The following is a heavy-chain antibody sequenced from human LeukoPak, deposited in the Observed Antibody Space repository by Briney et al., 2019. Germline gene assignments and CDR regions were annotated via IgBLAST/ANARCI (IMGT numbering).Heavy chain of an antibody. Sequence: PSETLSLTCTVTGGSISSNYWSWIRQTPEKGLEWVGYVSHTGSTFYNPSLKSRVTISVDTSKNQFSLKLSSVTAADTAIYYCARDQDYYGSGSYGPDHWGQGTQVTVSS. J-gene: IGHJ4*02. D-gene: IGHD3-10*01. CDR2: VSHTGST. V-gene: IGHV4-59*12. CDR1: GGSISSNY. CDR3: ARDQDYYGSGSYGPDH.